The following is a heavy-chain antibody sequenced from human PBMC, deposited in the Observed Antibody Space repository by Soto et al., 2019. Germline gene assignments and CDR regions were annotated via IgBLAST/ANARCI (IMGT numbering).Heavy chain of an antibody. CDR3: AKDSGYTSSWFGWFDP. Sequence: EVQLLESGGGLVQPGGSLRLSCAASGFTFSSYAMSWVRQAPGKGLEWVSAISGSGGSTYYADSVKGRFTISRDNSKNTLYLQMNSLRAEDTAVYYCAKDSGYTSSWFGWFDPWGQGTLVTVSS. CDR2: ISGSGGST. CDR1: GFTFSSYA. D-gene: IGHD6-13*01. J-gene: IGHJ5*02. V-gene: IGHV3-23*01.